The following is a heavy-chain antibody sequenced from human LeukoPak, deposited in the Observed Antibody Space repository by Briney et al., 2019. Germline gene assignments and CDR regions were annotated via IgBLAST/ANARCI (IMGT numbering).Heavy chain of an antibody. V-gene: IGHV4-4*07. CDR2: TYTSGDT. J-gene: IGHJ4*02. CDR1: RASISDNY. Sequence: PSETLSLTCTVSRASISDNYWSWSRQPAGKALEWIGRTYTSGDTNYNPSLKSRASVSVNTSKNQFYLSLRYVTAADTAVYYCTIGGASGSLAHWGPGTLVTVSS. D-gene: IGHD6-13*01. CDR3: TIGGASGSLAH.